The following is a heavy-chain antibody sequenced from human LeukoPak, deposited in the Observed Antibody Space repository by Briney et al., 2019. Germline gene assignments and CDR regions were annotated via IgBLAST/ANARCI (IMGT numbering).Heavy chain of an antibody. J-gene: IGHJ4*02. Sequence: GGSLRLSCAASGFTFSSYAMSWVRQAPGKGLEWVSYISSSSSTMSYADSVKGRFTISRDNARNSLFLQLNSLRAEDTAVYYCARGGAARPDYWGQGTLVTVSS. V-gene: IGHV3-48*01. D-gene: IGHD6-6*01. CDR1: GFTFSSYA. CDR3: ARGGAARPDY. CDR2: ISSSSSTM.